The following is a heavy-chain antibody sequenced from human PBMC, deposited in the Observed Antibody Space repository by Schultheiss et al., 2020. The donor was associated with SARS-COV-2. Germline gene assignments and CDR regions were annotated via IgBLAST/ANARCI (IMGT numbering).Heavy chain of an antibody. D-gene: IGHD6-13*01. CDR1: GGSISSGSYY. V-gene: IGHV4-61*02. J-gene: IGHJ6*03. CDR2: IYTSGST. CDR3: ARDSQLANYYYDMDV. Sequence: SETLSLTCTVSGGSISSGSYYWGWIRQPAGKGLEWIGRIYTSGSTDYNPSLKSRVTISVDTSKNQFSLRLNSVTAADTAVYYCARDSQLANYYYDMDVWGKGTTVTVSS.